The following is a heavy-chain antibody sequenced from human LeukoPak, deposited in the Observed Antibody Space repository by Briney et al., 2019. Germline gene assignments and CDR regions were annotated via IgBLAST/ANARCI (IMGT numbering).Heavy chain of an antibody. CDR3: ARVPGAYYFDY. CDR2: ISSSSSYI. V-gene: IGHV3-21*01. J-gene: IGHJ4*02. CDR1: RFTFSSYS. D-gene: IGHD4/OR15-4a*01. Sequence: PGGSLRLSCVASRFTFSSYSMNWVRQAPGKGLEWVSSISSSSSYIYYADSVKGRFTISRDNAKNSLYLQMNSLRAEDTAVYYCARVPGAYYFDYWGQGTLVTVSS.